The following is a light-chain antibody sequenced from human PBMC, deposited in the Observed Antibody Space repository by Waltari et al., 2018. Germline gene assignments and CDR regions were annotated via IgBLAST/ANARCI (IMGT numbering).Light chain of an antibody. CDR1: SNDAGGYKY. Sequence: QSALTQPASVSGSPGQSITISCTGTSNDAGGYKYVSLYQQHPGKAPKLMIYDVSDRPSGVSNRFSGSKSGNTASLTISGLQAEDEAEYYCTSYATGSSYIFGGGTKVTVL. CDR2: DVS. J-gene: IGLJ1*01. CDR3: TSYATGSSYI. V-gene: IGLV2-14*03.